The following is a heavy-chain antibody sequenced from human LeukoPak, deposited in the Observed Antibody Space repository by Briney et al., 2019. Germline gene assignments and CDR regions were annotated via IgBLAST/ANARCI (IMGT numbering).Heavy chain of an antibody. V-gene: IGHV3-21*01. CDR3: ARGGYGDYGVDY. D-gene: IGHD4-17*01. CDR1: GLTFSTYN. CDR2: ISRSSSYI. J-gene: IGHJ4*02. Sequence: GGSLRLSCAASGLTFSTYNMNSVRQAPGKGLEWVSSISRSSSYIYYADSVKGRFTISRDNAKNSLYLQMDSLRAEDTAVYYCARGGYGDYGVDYWGQGTLVTVSS.